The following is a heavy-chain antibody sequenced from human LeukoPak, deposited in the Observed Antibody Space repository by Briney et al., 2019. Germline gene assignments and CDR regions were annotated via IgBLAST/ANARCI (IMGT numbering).Heavy chain of an antibody. CDR3: ARAVGVTRGYFDY. D-gene: IGHD2-21*02. CDR2: INHSGST. V-gene: IGHV4-34*01. J-gene: IGHJ4*02. Sequence: SKTLSLTCAVYGGSFSGYYWSWIRQPPGKGLEWIGEINHSGSTNYNPSLKSRVTISVDTSKNQFSLKLSSVTAADTAVYYCARAVGVTRGYFDYWGQGTLVTVSS. CDR1: GGSFSGYY.